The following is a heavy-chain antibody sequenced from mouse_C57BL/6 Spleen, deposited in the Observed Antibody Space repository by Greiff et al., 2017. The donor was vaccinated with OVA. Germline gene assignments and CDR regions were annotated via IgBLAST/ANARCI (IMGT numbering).Heavy chain of an antibody. V-gene: IGHV1-82*01. CDR3: ARHYYGSSYWYFDV. CDR1: GYAFSSSW. Sequence: VKLMESGPELVKPGASVKISCKASGYAFSSSWMNWVKQRPGKGLEWIGRIYPGDGDPNYNGKFKGKATLTADKSSSTAYMQLSSLTSEDSAVYFCARHYYGSSYWYFDVWGTGTTVTVSS. J-gene: IGHJ1*03. CDR2: IYPGDGDP. D-gene: IGHD1-1*01.